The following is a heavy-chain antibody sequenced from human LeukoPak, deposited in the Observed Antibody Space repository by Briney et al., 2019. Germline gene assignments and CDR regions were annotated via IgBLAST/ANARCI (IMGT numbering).Heavy chain of an antibody. CDR1: GGTFSSFA. CDR3: ARDVRVKDELTIRGSDYFYYMDV. Sequence: EASVKVSCKASGGTFSSFALSWVRQAPGQGLEWMGGIIPIFGTANYAQKFQGRVTIYSDASTSTDYMELSSLRSEDTAVDYCARDVRVKDELTIRGSDYFYYMDVWGNGTMVIVSS. CDR2: IIPIFGTA. V-gene: IGHV1-69*13. J-gene: IGHJ6*03. D-gene: IGHD2-15*01.